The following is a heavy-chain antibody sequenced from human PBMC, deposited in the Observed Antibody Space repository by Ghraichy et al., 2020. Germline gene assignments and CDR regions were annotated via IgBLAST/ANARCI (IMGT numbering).Heavy chain of an antibody. CDR3: ARAVLFGSGSYYYFDY. Sequence: SETLSLTCTVSGGSISSYYWSWIRQPPGKGLEWIGYIYYSGSTNYNPSLKSRVTISVDTSKNQFSLKLSSVTAADTAVYYCARAVLFGSGSYYYFDYWGQGTLVTVSS. CDR2: IYYSGST. V-gene: IGHV4-59*01. D-gene: IGHD3-10*01. CDR1: GGSISSYY. J-gene: IGHJ4*02.